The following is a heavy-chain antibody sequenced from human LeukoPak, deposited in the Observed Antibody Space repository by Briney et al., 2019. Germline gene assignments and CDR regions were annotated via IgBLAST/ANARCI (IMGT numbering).Heavy chain of an antibody. CDR3: AKSCNSGNCYYNY. J-gene: IGHJ4*02. D-gene: IGHD2/OR15-2a*01. V-gene: IGHV3-23*01. CDR1: GFTFSNCA. CDR2: ISGSGSST. Sequence: PGRSLRLSCAASGFTFSNCAMSWVRQAPEKGLEWVSGISGSGSSTYYADSVKGRFTISRDNSENTLSLQMSSLRADDTAIYYCAKSCNSGNCYYNYWGQGTLVTVSS.